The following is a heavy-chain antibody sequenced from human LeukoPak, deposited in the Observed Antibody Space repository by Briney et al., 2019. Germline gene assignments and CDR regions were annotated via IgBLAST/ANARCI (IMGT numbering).Heavy chain of an antibody. D-gene: IGHD4-23*01. CDR1: GFTFSRYW. V-gene: IGHV3-74*01. CDR2: INTDGTSS. J-gene: IGHJ3*02. CDR3: VREPLGDYGGNTDAFDI. Sequence: GGSLRLSCAASGFTFSRYWMHWVRQAPGKGLVWVSRINTDGTSSSYADFVKGRFTISRDNSKNTLYLQMNSLRAEGTAVYYCVREPLGDYGGNTDAFDIWGQGTMGTVSS.